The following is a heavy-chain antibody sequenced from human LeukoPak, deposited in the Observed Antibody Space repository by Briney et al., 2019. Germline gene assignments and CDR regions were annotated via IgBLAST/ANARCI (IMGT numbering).Heavy chain of an antibody. CDR1: GYTFTSYD. V-gene: IGHV1-8*01. J-gene: IGHJ4*02. CDR2: MNPNSGNT. CDR3: ARGDRPRIAAGRPMQYYFDF. D-gene: IGHD6-6*01. Sequence: ASVKVSCKASGYTFTSYDIHWVRQATGQGLEWMGLMNPNSGNTGYAQKFQGRVTMTRNTSISTAYMELSSLRSEDTAVYYCARGDRPRIAAGRPMQYYFDFWGQGTLVTVSS.